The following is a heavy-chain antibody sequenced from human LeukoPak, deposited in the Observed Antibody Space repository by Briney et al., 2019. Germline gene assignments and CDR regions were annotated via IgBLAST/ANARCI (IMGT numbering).Heavy chain of an antibody. D-gene: IGHD5-12*01. CDR3: AKDPIVMVATPNGGATVGPFDY. J-gene: IGHJ4*02. CDR2: ISHTGSS. Sequence: SETLSLTCTVSGYSISNGHYWGWIRQPPGKGLEWIGSISHTGSSYYNPSLKSRVTISVDTSKNQFSLRLSSVTAADTAVYYCAKDPIVMVATPNGGATVGPFDYWGQGTLVTVSS. CDR1: GYSISNGHY. V-gene: IGHV4-38-2*02.